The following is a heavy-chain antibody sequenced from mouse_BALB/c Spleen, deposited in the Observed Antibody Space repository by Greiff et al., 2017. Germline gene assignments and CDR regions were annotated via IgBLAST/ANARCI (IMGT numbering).Heavy chain of an antibody. D-gene: IGHD2-3*01. CDR2: INPGSGGT. V-gene: IGHV1-54*01. J-gene: IGHJ4*01. CDR1: GYAFTNYL. Sequence: VQGVESGAELVRPGTSVKVSCKASGYAFTNYLIEWVKQRPGQGLEWIGVINPGSGGTNYNEKFKGKATLTADKSSSTAYMQLSSLTSDDSAVYFCARGWLLSYAMDYWGQGTSVTVSS. CDR3: ARGWLLSYAMDY.